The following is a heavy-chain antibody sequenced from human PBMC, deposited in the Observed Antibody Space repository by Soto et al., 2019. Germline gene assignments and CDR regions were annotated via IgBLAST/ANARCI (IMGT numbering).Heavy chain of an antibody. Sequence: QVQLQESGPGLVKPSQTLSLSCTVSGGSISSGDYYWSWIRQPPGKGLEWIGYIYYSGSTYYNPSLKSRVTISVDTSKNQFSLKLSSVTAADTAVYYCARALGFVDYGSGVSWFDPWGQGTLVTVSS. V-gene: IGHV4-30-4*01. J-gene: IGHJ5*02. CDR2: IYYSGST. D-gene: IGHD3-10*01. CDR3: ARALGFVDYGSGVSWFDP. CDR1: GGSISSGDYY.